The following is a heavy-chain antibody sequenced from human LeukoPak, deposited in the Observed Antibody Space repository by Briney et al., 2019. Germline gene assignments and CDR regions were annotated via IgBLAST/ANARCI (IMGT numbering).Heavy chain of an antibody. J-gene: IGHJ3*01. Sequence: GGSLRLSCTASGFTFSSFAMSWVRQAPGKGLEWVSGVSSSGVSTYYADSVKGRFTISRDNAKNSLYLEMNSLRAEDTAVYYCARLASYSGSWYDAFDVWGQGTMVTVSS. CDR2: VSSSGVST. CDR1: GFTFSSFA. CDR3: ARLASYSGSWYDAFDV. V-gene: IGHV3-23*01. D-gene: IGHD1-26*01.